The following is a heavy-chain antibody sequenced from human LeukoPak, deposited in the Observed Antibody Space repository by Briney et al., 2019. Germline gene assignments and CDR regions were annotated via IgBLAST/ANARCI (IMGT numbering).Heavy chain of an antibody. Sequence: ETLSLTCAVYGGSFSAYYWSWIRQPPGKGLEWIGEINHSGRTNYNASLKSRVTISVDTSKNQFSLKMSYVTAADTAVYYCARSPRYSGYDYGSDYWGRGILVTVSS. D-gene: IGHD5-12*01. J-gene: IGHJ4*02. CDR1: GGSFSAYY. CDR2: INHSGRT. V-gene: IGHV4-34*01. CDR3: ARSPRYSGYDYGSDY.